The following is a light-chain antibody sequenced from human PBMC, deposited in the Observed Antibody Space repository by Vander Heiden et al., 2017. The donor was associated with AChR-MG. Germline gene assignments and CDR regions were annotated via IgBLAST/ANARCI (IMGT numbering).Light chain of an antibody. CDR3: CSYTGTYTWV. CDR1: SSDIGGYNY. CDR2: DVS. V-gene: IGLV2-11*01. Sequence: QSALTQPRSVSGSPGQSVTIPCTGTSSDIGGYNYVSWYQQHPGKAPKLMIYDVSKRPSGVPDRFSGSKSGITASLTISGLQAEDEADYYCCSYTGTYTWVFGGGTKLTVL. J-gene: IGLJ3*02.